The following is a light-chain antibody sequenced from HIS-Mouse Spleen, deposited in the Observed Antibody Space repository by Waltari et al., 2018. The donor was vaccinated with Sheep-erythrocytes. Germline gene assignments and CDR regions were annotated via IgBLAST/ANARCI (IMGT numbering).Light chain of an antibody. J-gene: IGKJ4*01. Sequence: EIVMTQSPATLSVSPGERATLSCRASQSVSSNLAWYRQKPGQAPWLLIYGASTRATVIPSSFSGSGSGTEFTLTISSLQSEDFAVYYCQQYNNWPPLTFGGGTKVEIK. CDR3: QQYNNWPPLT. CDR1: QSVSSN. CDR2: GAS. V-gene: IGKV3-15*01.